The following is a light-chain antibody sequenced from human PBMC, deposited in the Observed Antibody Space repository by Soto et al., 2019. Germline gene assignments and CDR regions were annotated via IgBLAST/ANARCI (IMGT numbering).Light chain of an antibody. CDR2: GAS. V-gene: IGKV3-20*01. Sequence: EIVLTQSPGTLSLSPGERATLSCRVSQSVSSSYLAWYQQKPGQAPRLLIYGASIRATGIPDRFSGSGSGTDFTLTISRLEPEDFAVYYCQQYGSSPWVTFGPGTKVDI. CDR3: QQYGSSPWVT. CDR1: QSVSSSY. J-gene: IGKJ3*01.